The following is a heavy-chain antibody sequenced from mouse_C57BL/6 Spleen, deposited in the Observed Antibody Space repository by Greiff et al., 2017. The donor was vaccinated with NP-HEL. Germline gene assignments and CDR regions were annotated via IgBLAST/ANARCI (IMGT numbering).Heavy chain of an antibody. Sequence: EVQLVESGGGLVKPGGSLKLSCAASGFTFSDYGMHWVRQAPEKGLEWVAYISSGSSTIYYADTVKGRFTISRDNAKNTLFLQMTSLRSEDTAMYYCERGVTTVVSPGYFDVWGTRTTVTVSS. CDR3: ERGVTTVVSPGYFDV. CDR2: ISSGSSTI. V-gene: IGHV5-17*01. CDR1: GFTFSDYG. D-gene: IGHD1-1*01. J-gene: IGHJ1*03.